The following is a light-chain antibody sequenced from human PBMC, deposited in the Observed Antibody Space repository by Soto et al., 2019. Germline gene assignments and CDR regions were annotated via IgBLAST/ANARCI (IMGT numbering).Light chain of an antibody. J-gene: IGLJ1*01. V-gene: IGLV1-44*01. CDR3: AAWDDSLNGYV. CDR1: SSNIGSNT. Sequence: QSVVTQPPSVSGTPGQRVTISCSGSSSNIGSNTVNWYQQLPGTAPKLLIHANNQRPSGVPDRFSGSKSGTSASLAISWLQSEEADYYCAAWDDSLNGYVFGTGTKVTVL. CDR2: ANN.